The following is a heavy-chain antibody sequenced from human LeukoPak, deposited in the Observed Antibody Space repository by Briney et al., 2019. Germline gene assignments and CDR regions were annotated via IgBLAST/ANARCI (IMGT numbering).Heavy chain of an antibody. V-gene: IGHV4-34*01. Sequence: SETLSLTCAVYGGSFSGYYWSWTRQPPGEGLEWIGEINHSGSTNYNPSLKSRVTISVDTSKNQFSLKLSSVTAADTAVYYCARVNSSGWYEDYWGQGTLVTVSS. CDR2: INHSGST. D-gene: IGHD6-19*01. CDR1: GGSFSGYY. CDR3: ARVNSSGWYEDY. J-gene: IGHJ4*02.